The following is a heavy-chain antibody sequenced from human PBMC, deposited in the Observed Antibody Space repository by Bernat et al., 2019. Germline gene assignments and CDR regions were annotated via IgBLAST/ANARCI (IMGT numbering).Heavy chain of an antibody. CDR2: INNDGSDT. V-gene: IGHV3-74*01. Sequence: EVLLVESGGGLVQPGGSLRLSCVASGFTFTDYWMHWVRQAPGKGLVWVSRINNDGSDTIYADSVKGRFTLSRDNAKNTLYLQMNSLRVEDTAVYYCARGGWSHGFDIWGQGTMVTVSS. CDR1: GFTFTDYW. CDR3: ARGGWSHGFDI. J-gene: IGHJ3*02. D-gene: IGHD3-3*01.